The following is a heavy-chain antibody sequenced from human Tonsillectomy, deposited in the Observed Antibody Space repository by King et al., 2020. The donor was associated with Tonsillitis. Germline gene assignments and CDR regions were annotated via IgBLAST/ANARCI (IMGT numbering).Heavy chain of an antibody. CDR2: ISSSSSSI. CDR1: GFTFTSYS. J-gene: IGHJ4*02. D-gene: IGHD3-16*02. Sequence: VQLVESGGGQVKPGGSLRLSCAASGFTFTSYSVNWVRQAPGKGLEWVSYISSSSSSIYYADSVKGRFTISRDNAQNSLYLQMNSLRAEDTAVYYCARDRQGLAELSETYYFDYWGQGTLVTVSS. V-gene: IGHV3-21*01. CDR3: ARDRQGLAELSETYYFDY.